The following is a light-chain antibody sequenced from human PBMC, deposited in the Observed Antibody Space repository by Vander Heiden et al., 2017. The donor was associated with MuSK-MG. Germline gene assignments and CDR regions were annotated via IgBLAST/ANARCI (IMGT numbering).Light chain of an antibody. CDR3: QQWYSTPLT. Sequence: DIQMTQSPSSLSASVGDRVTITCRASQSISSYLNWYQQKPGKAPKLLIYAASSLQSRVPSRFSGSRSRTDFTLTISRLQPEDIATYYSQQWYSTPLTFGHGTKVDLK. CDR2: AAS. V-gene: IGKV1-39*01. J-gene: IGKJ3*01. CDR1: QSISSY.